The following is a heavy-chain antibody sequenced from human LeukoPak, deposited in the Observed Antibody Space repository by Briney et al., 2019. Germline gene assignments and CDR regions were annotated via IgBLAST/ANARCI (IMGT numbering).Heavy chain of an antibody. CDR2: MNPNSGNT. CDR3: ARAYGDTYYFDY. V-gene: IGHV1-8*01. J-gene: IGHJ4*02. Sequence: GASVKVSCKASGYTFTSYDINWVRQATGQGLEWMGWMNPNSGNTGYAQKFQGRVTITADKSTSTAYMELSSLRSEDTAVYYCARAYGDTYYFDYWGQGTLVTVSS. CDR1: GYTFTSYD. D-gene: IGHD4-17*01.